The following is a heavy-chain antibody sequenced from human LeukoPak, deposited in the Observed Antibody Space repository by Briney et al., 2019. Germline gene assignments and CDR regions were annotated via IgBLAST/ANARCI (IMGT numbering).Heavy chain of an antibody. CDR1: GGSFSGYY. CDR2: IHYSGST. D-gene: IGHD2-15*01. V-gene: IGHV4-34*01. Sequence: SETLSLTCAVYGGSFSGYYWAWIRQPPGKGLEWIGSIHYSGSTYYNPSLQSRVTISIDTSKNQFSLKLKFVTAADTAVYYRARVRCSGGSCPYYYYYYYMDVWGKGTTVTISS. CDR3: ARVRCSGGSCPYYYYYYYMDV. J-gene: IGHJ6*03.